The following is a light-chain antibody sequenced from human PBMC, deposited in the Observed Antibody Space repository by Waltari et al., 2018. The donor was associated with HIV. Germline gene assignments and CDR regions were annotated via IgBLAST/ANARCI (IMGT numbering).Light chain of an antibody. CDR3: LQQYAFPWT. CDR2: TTS. Sequence: DIQMTQSPSSLSAFVGDRVTITCRASQGIRNGLGWYQQKPGKAPERLIYTTSQLQSGVSSSFRGSGSGTDFNLTISSLQPEDFATYYCLQQYAFPWTFGQGTKVEIK. CDR1: QGIRNG. J-gene: IGKJ1*01. V-gene: IGKV1-17*01.